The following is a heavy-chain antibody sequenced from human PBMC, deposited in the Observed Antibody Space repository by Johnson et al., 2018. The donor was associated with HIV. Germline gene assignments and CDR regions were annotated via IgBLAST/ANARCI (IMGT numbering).Heavy chain of an antibody. CDR2: ISSSGSTI. CDR1: GFTFSDYY. V-gene: IGHV3-11*04. D-gene: IGHD5-18*01. CDR3: ARLPSGYSRDDLDI. J-gene: IGHJ3*02. Sequence: GGSLRLSCAASGFTFSDYYMSWIRQAAGKGLEWISYISSSGSTIYYADSVKGRFTVSRDNSKNTLYLQINSLRPEDTAVYYCARLPSGYSRDDLDIWGQGTMVTVSS.